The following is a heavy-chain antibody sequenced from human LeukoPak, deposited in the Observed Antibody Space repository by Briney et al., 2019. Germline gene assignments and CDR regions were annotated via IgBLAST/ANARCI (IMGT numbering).Heavy chain of an antibody. D-gene: IGHD3-10*01. CDR1: GFTFSSYS. CDR2: ISSSSSTI. J-gene: IGHJ4*02. V-gene: IGHV3-48*04. Sequence: HPGGSLRLSCAASGFTFSSYSMNWVRQAPGKGLEWVSYISSSSSTIYYADSVKGRFTVSRDNAKNSLFLQMNSLRAEDTAIYYCARDPYYYASENWGQGTLVTVSS. CDR3: ARDPYYYASEN.